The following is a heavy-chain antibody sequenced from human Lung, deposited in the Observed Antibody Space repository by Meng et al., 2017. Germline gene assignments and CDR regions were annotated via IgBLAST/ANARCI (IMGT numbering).Heavy chain of an antibody. CDR1: GGTFSSYA. Sequence: VGRGRAGGEVTKPGSLVKVSCKASGGTFSSYAISWVRQAPGQGLEWMGGIIPIFGTANYAQKFQGRVTITADESTSTAYMELSSLRSEDTAVYYCARAEDYYDSSGYYYGLDYWGQGTLVTVSS. CDR3: ARAEDYYDSSGYYYGLDY. V-gene: IGHV1-69*01. D-gene: IGHD3-22*01. CDR2: IIPIFGTA. J-gene: IGHJ4*02.